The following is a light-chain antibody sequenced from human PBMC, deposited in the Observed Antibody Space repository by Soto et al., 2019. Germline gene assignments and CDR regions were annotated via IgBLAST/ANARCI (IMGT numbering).Light chain of an antibody. Sequence: EIVLTQSPGTLSLSPGERATLSCRASQSVSSSYLAWYQQKPGQAPRLLMYGASSRATGIPDRFSGSGSGTDFTLTINRLEPEYVAAYYCQHDGSSPLFTFGPGTKVDIK. CDR1: QSVSSSY. CDR3: QHDGSSPLFT. CDR2: GAS. V-gene: IGKV3-20*01. J-gene: IGKJ3*01.